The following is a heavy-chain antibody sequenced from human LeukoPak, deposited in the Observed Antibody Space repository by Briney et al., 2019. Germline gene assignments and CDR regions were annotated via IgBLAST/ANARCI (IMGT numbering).Heavy chain of an antibody. CDR2: IYYSGST. V-gene: IGHV4-59*08. Sequence: PSETLSLTCTVSGGSISSYYWSWIRQPPGKGLEWIGYIYYSGSTNYNPSLKSRVTISVDTSKNQFSLKLSSVTAADTAVYYCATPYYYDSSGYYYGREAFDIWGQGTMVTVSS. CDR1: GGSISSYY. D-gene: IGHD3-22*01. J-gene: IGHJ3*02. CDR3: ATPYYYDSSGYYYGREAFDI.